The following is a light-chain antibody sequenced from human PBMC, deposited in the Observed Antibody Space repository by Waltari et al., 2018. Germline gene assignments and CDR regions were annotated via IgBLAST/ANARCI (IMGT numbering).Light chain of an antibody. V-gene: IGKV3-15*01. CDR2: EAS. CDR1: QSVTSN. J-gene: IGKJ5*01. CDR3: QQYNRWPPIT. Sequence: EIVMTQSPATLSVSPGERATLSCRASQSVTSNLAWYQQKPDQAPRLLIYEASTRATGIPARFSGSGSGTEFTLTISSLQSEDFAVYYCQQYNRWPPITFGQGTRLEIK.